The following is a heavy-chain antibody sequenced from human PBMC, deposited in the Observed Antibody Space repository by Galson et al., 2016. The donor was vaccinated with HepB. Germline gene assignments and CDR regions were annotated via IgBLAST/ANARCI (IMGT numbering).Heavy chain of an antibody. CDR3: ARHHAGWLDP. CDR1: GDSISDYF. J-gene: IGHJ5*02. V-gene: IGHV4-59*01. Sequence: SETLSLTCTVSGDSISDYFWSWIRQPPGKGLEWIGCISYIRDSNYNPSLRSRLTLSLDTSKNQFSLTLTSVTAADTAVYYCARHHAGWLDPWGQGTLVTVSS. CDR2: ISYIRDS. D-gene: IGHD1-14*01.